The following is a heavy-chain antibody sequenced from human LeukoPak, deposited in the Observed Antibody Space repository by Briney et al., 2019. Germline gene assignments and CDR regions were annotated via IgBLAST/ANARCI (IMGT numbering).Heavy chain of an antibody. Sequence: SETLSLTCAVYGGSFSGYNWNWIRQPPGKGLEWIGEINHSGATNYNPSLKSRVTISVDTSKNQFSLKLSSVTAADTAVYYCARGERVLTTWGSYRYSWFDPWGQGTLVTVSS. D-gene: IGHD3-16*02. J-gene: IGHJ5*02. CDR1: GGSFSGYN. V-gene: IGHV4-34*01. CDR3: ARGERVLTTWGSYRYSWFDP. CDR2: INHSGAT.